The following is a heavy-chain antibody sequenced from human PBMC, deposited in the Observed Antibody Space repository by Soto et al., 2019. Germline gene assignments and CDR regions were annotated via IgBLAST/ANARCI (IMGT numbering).Heavy chain of an antibody. J-gene: IGHJ4*02. Sequence: QVQLQESGPGRVKPSETLSLTCTVSGGSISSYYWSWIRQPPGKGLEWIGYIYYSGTTNYNPSLKSRVTISVDTSKNQLSLKLSSVTAADTAVYYCARRYGYSFDYWGQGTLVTVSS. CDR2: IYYSGTT. CDR3: ARRYGYSFDY. CDR1: GGSISSYY. D-gene: IGHD5-18*01. V-gene: IGHV4-59*08.